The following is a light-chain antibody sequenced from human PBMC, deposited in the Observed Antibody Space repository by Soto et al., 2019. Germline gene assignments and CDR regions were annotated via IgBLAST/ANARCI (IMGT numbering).Light chain of an antibody. CDR2: GAS. V-gene: IGKV3-15*01. CDR3: QQYNNWPWT. CDR1: QTIRGL. Sequence: ETVLTQSPGTLSLSPGERATLSCTTSQTIRGLLAWYQQRPGQAPRLLIYGASTRATGIPARFSGSGSGTEFTLTISSLQSEDFAVYYCQQYNNWPWTFGQGTKVDIK. J-gene: IGKJ1*01.